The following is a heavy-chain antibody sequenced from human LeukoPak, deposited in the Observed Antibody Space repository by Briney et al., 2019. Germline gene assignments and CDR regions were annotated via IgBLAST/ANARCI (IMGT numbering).Heavy chain of an antibody. V-gene: IGHV3-48*03. CDR1: GFTFSSYE. Sequence: GGSLRLSCAASGFTFSSYEMNWVRQAPGKGLEWVSYISNSGSTIYYADSVKGRFTISRDNAKNSLYLQMNSLRAKDTAVYYCARDNYYYDSSGYDFYWGQGTLVTVSS. CDR2: ISNSGSTI. D-gene: IGHD3-22*01. CDR3: ARDNYYYDSSGYDFY. J-gene: IGHJ4*02.